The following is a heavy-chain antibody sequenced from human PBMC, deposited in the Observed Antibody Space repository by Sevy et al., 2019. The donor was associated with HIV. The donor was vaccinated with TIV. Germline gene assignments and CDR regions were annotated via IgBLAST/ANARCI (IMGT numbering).Heavy chain of an antibody. D-gene: IGHD6-19*01. Sequence: GGSLRLSCAASGFPFSNYAMSWIRQAPGKGLEWVSTLIGGGSRTYYADSVTGRVTISRDNSKNTLYLQMNSLRADDTAIYYCAKRRDQSGLAGGGANYGWDVCGHGTTVTVSS. CDR3: AKRRDQSGLAGGGANYGWDV. CDR1: GFPFSNYA. J-gene: IGHJ6*02. CDR2: LIGGGSRT. V-gene: IGHV3-23*01.